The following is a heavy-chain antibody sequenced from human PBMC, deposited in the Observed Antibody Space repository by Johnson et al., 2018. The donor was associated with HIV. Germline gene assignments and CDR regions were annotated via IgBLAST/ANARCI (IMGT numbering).Heavy chain of an antibody. D-gene: IGHD2-8*01. CDR3: ARRTLGGYCPKGICPINAFDV. J-gene: IGHJ3*01. V-gene: IGHV3-73*01. CDR1: GFTFSGSA. Sequence: VQLVESGGGVVQPGRSLRLSCVASGFTFSGSAMHWVRQASGKGLEWVGRIRSKANSYATAYAASVTGRFTISRDDSKNTAYLQMNSLKIEDTAVYYCARRTLGGYCPKGICPINAFDVWGQGTMVTVAS. CDR2: IRSKANSYAT.